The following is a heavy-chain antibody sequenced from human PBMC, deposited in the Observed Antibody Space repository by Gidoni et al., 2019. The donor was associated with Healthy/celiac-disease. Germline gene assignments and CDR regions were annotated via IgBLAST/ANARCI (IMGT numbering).Heavy chain of an antibody. CDR2: INHSGST. J-gene: IGHJ5*02. V-gene: IGHV4-34*01. CDR3: ARAHMVRGVINWFDP. CDR1: GGSFSGYY. Sequence: QVQLQQWGAGLLKPSETLSLTCAAYGGSFSGYYWSWIRQPPGKGLEWIGEINHSGSTNYNPSLKSRVTISVDTSKNQFSLKLSSVTAADTAVYYCARAHMVRGVINWFDPWGQGTLVTVSS. D-gene: IGHD3-10*01.